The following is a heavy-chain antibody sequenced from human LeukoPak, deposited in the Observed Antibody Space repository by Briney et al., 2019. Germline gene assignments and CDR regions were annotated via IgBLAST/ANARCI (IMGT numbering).Heavy chain of an antibody. CDR2: INPSGGST. J-gene: IGHJ4*02. CDR3: ARDHSSSSGPNFDY. CDR1: GYTFTGYY. V-gene: IGHV1-46*01. D-gene: IGHD6-6*01. Sequence: ASVKVSCKASGYTFTGYYMHWVRQAPGQGLEWMGIINPSGGSTNYAQKLQGRVTMTTDTSTSTAYMELKSLRSDDTAVYYCARDHSSSSGPNFDYWGQGTLVTVSS.